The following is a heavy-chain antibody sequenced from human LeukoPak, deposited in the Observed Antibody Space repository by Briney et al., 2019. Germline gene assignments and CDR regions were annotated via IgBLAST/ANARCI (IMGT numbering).Heavy chain of an antibody. D-gene: IGHD3-22*01. V-gene: IGHV4-61*01. Sequence: SETLSLTCTVSGGSVSSGSYYWGWIRQPPGKGLEWIGYIYYSGSTNYNPSLKSRVTISVDTSKNQFSLKLSSVTAADTAVYYCARAPRGVYDSSGYYTTPHDYWGQGTLVTVSS. CDR1: GGSVSSGSYY. J-gene: IGHJ4*02. CDR3: ARAPRGVYDSSGYYTTPHDY. CDR2: IYYSGST.